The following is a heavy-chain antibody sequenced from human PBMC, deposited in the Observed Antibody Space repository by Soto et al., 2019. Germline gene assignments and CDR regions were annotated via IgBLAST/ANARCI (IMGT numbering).Heavy chain of an antibody. D-gene: IGHD2-21*02. CDR2: ISSNGGST. J-gene: IGHJ1*01. Sequence: GGSLRLSCSASGFTFSSYAMHWVRQAPGKGLEYVSAISSNGGSTYYADSVKGRFTISRDNSKNTLYLQMSSLRAEDTAVYSCVKGGMGNCGGDCYPLYFQHWGQGTLVTVSS. CDR1: GFTFSSYA. V-gene: IGHV3-64D*06. CDR3: VKGGMGNCGGDCYPLYFQH.